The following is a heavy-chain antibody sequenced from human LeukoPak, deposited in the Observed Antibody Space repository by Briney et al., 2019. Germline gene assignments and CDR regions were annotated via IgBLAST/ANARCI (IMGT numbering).Heavy chain of an antibody. CDR1: GYTFTSYD. CDR3: ARQGEKWALHNWFDP. Sequence: ASVKVSCKASGYTFTSYDINWVRQATGQGLEWMGWMNPNSGNTGYAQKFQGRVTMTRNTSISTAYMELSSLRSEDTAVYYCARQGEKWALHNWFDPWGQGTLVTVSS. D-gene: IGHD1-26*01. V-gene: IGHV1-8*01. CDR2: MNPNSGNT. J-gene: IGHJ5*02.